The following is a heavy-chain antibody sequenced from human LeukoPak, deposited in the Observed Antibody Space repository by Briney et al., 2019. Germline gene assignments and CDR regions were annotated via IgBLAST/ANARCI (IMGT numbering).Heavy chain of an antibody. Sequence: GGSLRLSCAASGFTFSTYVMRWFRQAPGKGLEWVAVIWNDGSKEYYADSVRGRFTISRDNSKNKLYLQMDSLRADDTAVYYCAKGLDSRRELAPFGYWGQGTLVSVSS. J-gene: IGHJ4*02. CDR1: GFTFSTYV. D-gene: IGHD1-26*01. V-gene: IGHV3-33*06. CDR3: AKGLDSRRELAPFGY. CDR2: IWNDGSKE.